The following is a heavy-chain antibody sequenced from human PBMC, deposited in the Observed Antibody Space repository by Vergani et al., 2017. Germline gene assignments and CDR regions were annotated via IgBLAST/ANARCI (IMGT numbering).Heavy chain of an antibody. CDR3: AREGDKYDSSGYYYSELDP. CDR1: GGSISSSNW. Sequence: QVQLQESGPGLVKPSGTLSLTCAVSGGSISSSNWWSWVRQPPGKGLEWIGEIYHSGSTNYNPSLKSRVTISVDKSKNQFSLKLSSVTAADTAVYYCAREGDKYDSSGYYYSELDPWGQGTLVTVSS. CDR2: IYHSGST. D-gene: IGHD3-22*01. V-gene: IGHV4-4*02. J-gene: IGHJ5*02.